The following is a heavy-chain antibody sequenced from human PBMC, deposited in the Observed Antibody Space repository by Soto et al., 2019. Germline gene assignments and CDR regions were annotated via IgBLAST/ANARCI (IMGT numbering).Heavy chain of an antibody. J-gene: IGHJ5*02. V-gene: IGHV4-31*03. CDR3: ARSVDP. CDR2: IFYSGTT. CDR1: GVYIXSGGYY. Sequence: SETLSLTCTFSGVYIXSGGYYWSWIRQHPGKGLEWIGYIFYSGTTYYNPSLKSRVTISVDTSKNQFSLKLNSVTAADTAVYYCARSVDPWGQGTLVTVSS.